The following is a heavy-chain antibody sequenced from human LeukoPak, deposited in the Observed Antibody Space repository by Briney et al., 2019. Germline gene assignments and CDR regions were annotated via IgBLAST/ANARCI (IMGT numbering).Heavy chain of an antibody. CDR2: INPNSGGT. Sequence: ASVKVSCKASGYTFTGYYMHWVRQAPGQGLEWMGWINPNSGGTKYAQKFQGRVTMTRDTSISTAYMELSRLRSDDTAVYYCARGIFLIVRALAFDYWGQGTLVTVSS. V-gene: IGHV1-2*02. D-gene: IGHD1-26*01. CDR1: GYTFTGYY. J-gene: IGHJ4*02. CDR3: ARGIFLIVRALAFDY.